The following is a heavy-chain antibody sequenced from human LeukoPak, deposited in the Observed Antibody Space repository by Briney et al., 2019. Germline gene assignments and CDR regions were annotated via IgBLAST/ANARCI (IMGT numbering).Heavy chain of an antibody. Sequence: PGGSLRLSCAASGFTFSNYWMHWVRQAPGKGLVWVSRINSDGSTTTYADSVKGRFTISRDNAKNTVYLQMNSLRAEDTAVYYCAMFSAVGWGQGTLVTVSS. CDR3: AMFSAVG. D-gene: IGHD3-10*02. J-gene: IGHJ4*02. CDR1: GFTFSNYW. V-gene: IGHV3-74*01. CDR2: INSDGSTT.